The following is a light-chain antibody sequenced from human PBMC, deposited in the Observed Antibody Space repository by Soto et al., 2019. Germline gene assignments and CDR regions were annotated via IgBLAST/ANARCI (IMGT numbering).Light chain of an antibody. CDR3: QQRSNWPTIT. CDR2: DAS. Sequence: EILLTHSPATLTFPLRQRPTLSSRASQSVSSYLAWYQQKPGQAHRLIIYDASNRATGIPARFSGSGSGTDFTLTISSLEPEDFAVYYCQQRSNWPTITFGQGTRLEIK. J-gene: IGKJ5*01. CDR1: QSVSSY. V-gene: IGKV3-11*01.